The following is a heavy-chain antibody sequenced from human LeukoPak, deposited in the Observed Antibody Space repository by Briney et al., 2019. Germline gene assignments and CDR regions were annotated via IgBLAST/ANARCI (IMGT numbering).Heavy chain of an antibody. D-gene: IGHD3-10*01. CDR3: ARDVEGSGRYYSP. Sequence: GGSLRLSCVPSGFTSSRNSMTWVRPAPGGGREWVAHIKQDGREKNYEDSVKGRFTISRDNAKNSLYLQMNSLRAEDTAVYYCARDVEGSGRYYSPWGQGTRVTVSS. J-gene: IGHJ4*02. CDR2: IKQDGREK. V-gene: IGHV3-7*01. CDR1: GFTSSRNS.